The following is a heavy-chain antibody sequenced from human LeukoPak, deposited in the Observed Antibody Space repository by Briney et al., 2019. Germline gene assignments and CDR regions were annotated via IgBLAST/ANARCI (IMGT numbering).Heavy chain of an antibody. CDR3: ARSRAQDAFDI. CDR2: IYYSGST. CDR1: GGSISSYY. V-gene: IGHV4-59*01. J-gene: IGHJ3*02. Sequence: KPSETLSLTCTVSGGSISSYYWSWIRQPPGKGLEWIGYIYYSGSTNYNPSLKSRVTISVDTSKNQFSLKLSSVTAADTAVYYCARSRAQDAFDIWGQGTMVTVSS.